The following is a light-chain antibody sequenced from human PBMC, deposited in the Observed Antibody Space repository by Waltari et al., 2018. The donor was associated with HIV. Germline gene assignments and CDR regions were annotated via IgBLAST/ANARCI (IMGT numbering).Light chain of an antibody. V-gene: IGLV2-23*01. CDR2: EGS. Sequence: QSALTQPASVSGSPGQSITISCTGTSSDVGSYNLVSWYQQHPGKAPKVMIYEGSKRPSGVSNRVSGSKSGNPASLTISGLQAEDEADYYCCSDTGSSTRRPYVFGTGTKVTVL. CDR3: CSDTGSSTRRPYV. CDR1: SSDVGSYNL. J-gene: IGLJ1*01.